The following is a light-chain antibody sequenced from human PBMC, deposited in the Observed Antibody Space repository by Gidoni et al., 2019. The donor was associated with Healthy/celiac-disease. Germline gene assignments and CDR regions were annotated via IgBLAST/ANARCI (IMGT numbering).Light chain of an antibody. J-gene: IGKJ2*01. CDR3: QQYGSSRVA. CDR1: QSVSSSY. V-gene: IGKV3-20*01. Sequence: EIVLTQSPGPLSLSPGERATLSCRASQSVSSSYLAWYQQKPGQAPRLRIYGASSRATGIPDRFSGSGSGKDFTLTISRLEPEDFAVYYCQQYGSSRVAFGQGTKLEIK. CDR2: GAS.